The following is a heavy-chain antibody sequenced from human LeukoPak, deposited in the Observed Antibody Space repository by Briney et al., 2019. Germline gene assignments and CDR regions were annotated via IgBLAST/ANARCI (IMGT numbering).Heavy chain of an antibody. V-gene: IGHV1-24*01. CDR2: FDPEDGET. Sequence: ASVKVSCKVSGYTLTELSMHWVRQAPGKGLEWMGGFDPEDGETIYAQKFQGRATMTEDTSTDTAYMELSSLRSEDTAVYYCATVSIVSGSYAFDYWGQGTLVTVSS. CDR1: GYTLTELS. J-gene: IGHJ4*02. CDR3: ATVSIVSGSYAFDY. D-gene: IGHD3-16*01.